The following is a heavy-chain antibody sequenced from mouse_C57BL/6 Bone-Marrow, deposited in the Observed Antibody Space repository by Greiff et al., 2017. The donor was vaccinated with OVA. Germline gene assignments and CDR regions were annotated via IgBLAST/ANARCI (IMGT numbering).Heavy chain of an antibody. CDR2: IYYSGTI. V-gene: IGHV3-5*01. CDR1: GISITTGNYR. D-gene: IGHD2-5*01. Sequence: VQLQQSGPGLVKPSQTVFLTCTVTGISITTGNYRWSWIRQFPGNKLEWIGYIYYSGTITYNPSLTSRTTITRDTPKNQFFLEMNSLTAEDTATYYCAREAYYSNFYYFDYWGQGTTLTVSS. J-gene: IGHJ2*01. CDR3: AREAYYSNFYYFDY.